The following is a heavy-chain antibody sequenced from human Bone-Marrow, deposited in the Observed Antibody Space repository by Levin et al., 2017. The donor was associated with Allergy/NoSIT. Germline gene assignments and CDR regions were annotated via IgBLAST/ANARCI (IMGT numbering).Heavy chain of an antibody. CDR1: GYTFTSFD. CDR3: ARGELGSGYLFDY. J-gene: IGHJ4*02. CDR2: MYPNSDNA. V-gene: IGHV1-8*01. Sequence: GESLKISCKTSGYTFTSFDINWVRQATGQGLEWMGWMYPNSDNAGYAQKFQGRVTMTRNTSISTAYMEPSSLRSEDTAIYYCARGELGSGYLFDYWGQGTLVTVSS. D-gene: IGHD5-12*01.